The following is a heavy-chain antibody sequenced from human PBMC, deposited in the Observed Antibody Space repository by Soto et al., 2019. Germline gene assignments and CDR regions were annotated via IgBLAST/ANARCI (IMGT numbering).Heavy chain of an antibody. CDR2: INPNSGAT. CDR3: ARDIDYYGSGSYTYNWFDP. V-gene: IGHV1-2*02. J-gene: IGHJ5*02. D-gene: IGHD3-10*01. CDR1: VYAFTVYY. Sequence: ASVKRSCKASVYAFTVYYLHWVRKAPGQGLEWMGWINPNSGATNYAQKFQGRVTMTADKSISTAYMELSSLRSEDTAVYYCARDIDYYGSGSYTYNWFDPWGQGTLVTVSS.